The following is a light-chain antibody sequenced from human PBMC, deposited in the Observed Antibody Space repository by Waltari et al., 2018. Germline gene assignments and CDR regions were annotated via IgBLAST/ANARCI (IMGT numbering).Light chain of an antibody. J-gene: IGKJ4*01. CDR2: EAS. Sequence: EIVLTQSPATLSLSPGERATPSCRASQSVSNFLAWYQQKPGQAPRLLIYEASKRATGIPARFSGSGSGTDFTLTINSLEPEDFAVYYCQQRSNWPPLTFGGGTKVEIK. CDR3: QQRSNWPPLT. CDR1: QSVSNF. V-gene: IGKV3-11*01.